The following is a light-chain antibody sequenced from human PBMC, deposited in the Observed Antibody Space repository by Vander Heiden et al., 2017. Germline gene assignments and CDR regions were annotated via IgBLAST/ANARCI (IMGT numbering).Light chain of an antibody. CDR3: SSYRISSTLNYV. V-gene: IGLV2-14*03. Sequence: QSALTQPASVSGSPGQSITISCTGTSSDIGAYNYVSWYQQHPGKAPKLMIFDVSNRPSGVSNRFSGSKSGNTASLTISGLQAEDEADYYCSSYRISSTLNYVFGTGTKVTVL. CDR1: SSDIGAYNY. CDR2: DVS. J-gene: IGLJ1*01.